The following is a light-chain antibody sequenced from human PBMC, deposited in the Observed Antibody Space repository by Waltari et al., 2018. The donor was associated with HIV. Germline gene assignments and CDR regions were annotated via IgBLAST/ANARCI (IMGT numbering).Light chain of an antibody. CDR2: KAS. J-gene: IGKJ2*01. Sequence: DIQMTQSPSTLSASVGDRVTITCRASQSLSTWLAWYQQTPGKAPNLLIYKASDLESGVPSRFSGSGSGTEFTLTISSLQPDDFAIYYCQQYNSYPVTFGQGTKLEIK. CDR1: QSLSTW. V-gene: IGKV1-5*03. CDR3: QQYNSYPVT.